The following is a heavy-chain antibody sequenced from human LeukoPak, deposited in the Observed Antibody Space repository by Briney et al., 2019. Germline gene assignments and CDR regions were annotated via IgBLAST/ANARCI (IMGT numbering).Heavy chain of an antibody. V-gene: IGHV1-2*04. J-gene: IGHJ6*02. CDR3: ARDKNGDGYYYGMDV. D-gene: IGHD3-10*01. Sequence: ASVKVSCKASGYTFTGYYMHWVRQAPGQGLEWMGWINPNSGGTNYAQKFQGWVTMTRDTSISTAYMELSRLRSDDTAVYYCARDKNGDGYYYGMDVWGQGTTVTVSS. CDR1: GYTFTGYY. CDR2: INPNSGGT.